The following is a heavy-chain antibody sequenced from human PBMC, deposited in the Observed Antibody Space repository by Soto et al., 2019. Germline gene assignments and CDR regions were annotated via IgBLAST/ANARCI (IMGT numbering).Heavy chain of an antibody. Sequence: GGSLRLSCAASGFTFSIYAMSWFRQAPGKGLEWVSVVRGSGGKTYYADSVRGRFTISRDNSKNILYLQMNSLRPDDTAVYFCARETSYDFWSGPQTMDVWGQGTTVTVSS. D-gene: IGHD3-3*01. J-gene: IGHJ6*02. CDR3: ARETSYDFWSGPQTMDV. CDR2: VRGSGGKT. V-gene: IGHV3-23*01. CDR1: GFTFSIYA.